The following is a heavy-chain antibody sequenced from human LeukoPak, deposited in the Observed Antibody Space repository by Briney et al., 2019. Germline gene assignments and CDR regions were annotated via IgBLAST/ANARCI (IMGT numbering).Heavy chain of an antibody. D-gene: IGHD3-22*01. Sequence: PGGSLRLSCAASGFTFSSYAMSWVRQAPGKGLEWVSSISSSSSYIYYADSVKGRFTISRDNAKNSLYLQMNSLRAEDTAVYYCARDYYDSSDYFDYWGQGTLVTVSS. CDR2: ISSSSSYI. CDR1: GFTFSSYA. V-gene: IGHV3-21*01. CDR3: ARDYYDSSDYFDY. J-gene: IGHJ4*02.